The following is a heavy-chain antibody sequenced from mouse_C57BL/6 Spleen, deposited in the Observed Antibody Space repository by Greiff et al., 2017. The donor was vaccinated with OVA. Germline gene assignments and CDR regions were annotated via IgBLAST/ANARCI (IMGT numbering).Heavy chain of an antibody. CDR3: ARGGGLRRGFAY. Sequence: QVQLQQPGAELVKPGASVKLSCKASGYTFTSYWMQWVKQRPGQGLEWIGEIDPSDSYTNYNQKFKGKATLTVDTSSSTAYMQLSSLTSEDSAVYDCARGGGLRRGFAYWGQGTLVTVSA. CDR1: GYTFTSYW. J-gene: IGHJ3*01. D-gene: IGHD2-4*01. V-gene: IGHV1-50*01. CDR2: IDPSDSYT.